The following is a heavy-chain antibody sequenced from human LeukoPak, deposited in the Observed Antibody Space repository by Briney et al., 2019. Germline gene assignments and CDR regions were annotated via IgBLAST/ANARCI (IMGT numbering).Heavy chain of an antibody. D-gene: IGHD3-22*01. CDR2: ISGSGDST. CDR3: AKDPNDSSGYYSHFDY. CDR1: GFTFRSYA. J-gene: IGHJ4*02. Sequence: GGSLRLSCAASGFTFRSYAMSWVRRAPGKGLEWVSSISGSGDSTYYADSVKGRFTISRDNSKNTLYLQMNSLRAEDTASYYCAKDPNDSSGYYSHFDYWGQGTLVTVSS. V-gene: IGHV3-23*01.